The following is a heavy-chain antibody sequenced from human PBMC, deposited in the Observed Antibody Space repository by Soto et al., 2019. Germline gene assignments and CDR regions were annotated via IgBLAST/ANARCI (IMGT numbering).Heavy chain of an antibody. D-gene: IGHD3-3*01. Sequence: GSLRLSCAASGLSVTDTYMGWVRQAPGKGLEWVSVVYIDGTTNYADSVKGRFTISRDNSRNTVYLQMNSLRAEDTAMYYCAREPLWSGPLPLDAFDVWGQGTKVTVSS. CDR2: VYIDGTT. V-gene: IGHV3-53*01. J-gene: IGHJ3*01. CDR1: GLSVTDTY. CDR3: AREPLWSGPLPLDAFDV.